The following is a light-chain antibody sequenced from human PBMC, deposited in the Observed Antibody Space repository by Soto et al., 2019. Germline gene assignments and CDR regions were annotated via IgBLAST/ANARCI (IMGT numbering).Light chain of an antibody. CDR1: QDISNH. CDR2: DVS. Sequence: DIQMTQSPSSLSASVGDSVTISCQASQDISNHLNWFQQKPGKAPKLLIYDVSNLETGVPSRFSGSGSGTDFILTISSLQPEDFATYYCQHYDKVRITFGQGTRLDIK. J-gene: IGKJ5*01. V-gene: IGKV1-33*01. CDR3: QHYDKVRIT.